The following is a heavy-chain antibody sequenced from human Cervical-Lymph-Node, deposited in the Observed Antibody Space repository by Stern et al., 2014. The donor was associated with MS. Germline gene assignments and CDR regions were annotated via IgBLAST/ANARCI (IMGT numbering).Heavy chain of an antibody. D-gene: IGHD5-24*01. J-gene: IGHJ4*02. CDR3: ARGGGYNSIDY. CDR1: GGSISSYY. CDR2: IYYSGST. V-gene: IGHV4-59*01. Sequence: QVQLQESGPGLVKPSETLSLTCTVSGGSISSYYWSWIRQPPGTGLEWIGYIYYSGSTNYNPSLKSRVTISVDTSKNQFSLKLSSVTAADTAVYYCARGGGYNSIDYWGQGTLVTVSS.